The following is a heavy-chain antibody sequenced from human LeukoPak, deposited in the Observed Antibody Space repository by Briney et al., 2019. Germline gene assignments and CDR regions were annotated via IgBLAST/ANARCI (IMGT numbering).Heavy chain of an antibody. V-gene: IGHV1-8*01. CDR2: MNPSSGNT. CDR1: GHTFTSYD. D-gene: IGHD2-2*01. CDR3: ARSGQLRPPQGYYYYGMDV. Sequence: ASVKVSCKASGHTFTSYDINWVRQATGQGLEWMGWMNPSSGNTGYAQKFQGRVTMTRNTSISTAYMELSSLRSEDTAVYYCARSGQLRPPQGYYYYGMDVWGQGTTVTVSS. J-gene: IGHJ6*02.